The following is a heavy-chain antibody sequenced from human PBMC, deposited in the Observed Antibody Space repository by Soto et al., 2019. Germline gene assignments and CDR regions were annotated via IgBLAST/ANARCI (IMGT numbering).Heavy chain of an antibody. V-gene: IGHV3-53*01. CDR1: GFTVSSNY. CDR2: IYSGGST. Sequence: GGSLRLSCAASGFTVSSNYMSWVRQAPGKGLEWVSVIYSGGSTYYADSVKGRFTISRDNAKNTLYLQMNSLRAEDTAVFYCGRGGSDSPMAPGYWGQGTLVTVSS. J-gene: IGHJ4*02. CDR3: GRGGSDSPMAPGY. D-gene: IGHD5-18*01.